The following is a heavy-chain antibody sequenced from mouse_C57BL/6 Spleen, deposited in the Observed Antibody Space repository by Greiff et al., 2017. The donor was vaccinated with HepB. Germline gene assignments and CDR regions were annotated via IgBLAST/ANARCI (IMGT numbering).Heavy chain of an antibody. D-gene: IGHD6-1*01. Sequence: VQLKQSGTELVKPGASVKISCKASGYSFTGYYMNWVKQSPEKSLEWIGEINPSTGGTTYNQKFKAKATLTADKSSSTAYMQLNSLTSEDSADYYCARSPLDYWGQGTTRTVSS. CDR2: INPSTGGT. J-gene: IGHJ2*01. V-gene: IGHV1-42*01. CDR1: GYSFTGYY. CDR3: ARSPLDY.